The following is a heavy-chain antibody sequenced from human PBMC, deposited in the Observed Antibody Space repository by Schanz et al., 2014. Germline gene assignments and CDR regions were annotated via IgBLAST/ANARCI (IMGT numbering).Heavy chain of an antibody. CDR1: GFTFSVYW. J-gene: IGHJ6*02. CDR3: ARPLGPNYYYYGLDV. V-gene: IGHV3-74*02. CDR2: ISGDGTTT. Sequence: EVQLLESGGGLVQPGGSLRLSCAASGFTFSVYWMHWVRQPPGKGLVSVSRISGDGTTTSYADSVKGRFTISRDNAKNTLYLQMYSLRAEDTAVYYCARPLGPNYYYYGLDVWGQGTTVTVSS.